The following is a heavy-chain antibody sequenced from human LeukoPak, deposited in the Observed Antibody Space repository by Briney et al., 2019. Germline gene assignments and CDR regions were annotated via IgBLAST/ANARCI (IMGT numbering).Heavy chain of an antibody. Sequence: GESLKISCKGSGYSFTSYWIGWVRQMPGKGLEWMGIIYPGDSGTRYSPSFQGQVTISADKSISTAYLQWSSLKASDTAMYYCARLAGSGSYYHHFDYWGQGTLVTVSS. CDR3: ARLAGSGSYYHHFDY. D-gene: IGHD1-26*01. CDR2: IYPGDSGT. V-gene: IGHV5-51*01. J-gene: IGHJ4*02. CDR1: GYSFTSYW.